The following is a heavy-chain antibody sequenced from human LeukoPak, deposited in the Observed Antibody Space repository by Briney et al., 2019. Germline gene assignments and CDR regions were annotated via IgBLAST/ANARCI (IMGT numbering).Heavy chain of an antibody. V-gene: IGHV4-39*01. CDR2: IYYSGST. D-gene: IGHD6-13*01. CDR3: ARPHSGSWYYSFDY. CDR1: GGSISSSSYY. J-gene: IGHJ4*02. Sequence: SETLSLTCTVSGGSISSSSYYWGWIRQPPGKGLEWIGSIYYSGSTYYNPSLKSRVTISVDTSKNQFSLKLSSVTAADTAAYYCARPHSGSWYYSFDYWGQGTLVTVSS.